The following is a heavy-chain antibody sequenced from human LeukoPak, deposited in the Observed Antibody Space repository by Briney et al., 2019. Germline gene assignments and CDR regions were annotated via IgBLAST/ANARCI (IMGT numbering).Heavy chain of an antibody. Sequence: GGSLRPSCSASGFTFSSYAMHWVRQAPGKGLEYVSAISSNGGSTYYADSVKGRFTISRDNSKNTLYLQMSSLRAEDTAVYYCVKVQDGSTFDYWGQGTLVTVSS. CDR2: ISSNGGST. CDR3: VKVQDGSTFDY. D-gene: IGHD5-24*01. CDR1: GFTFSSYA. V-gene: IGHV3-64D*09. J-gene: IGHJ4*02.